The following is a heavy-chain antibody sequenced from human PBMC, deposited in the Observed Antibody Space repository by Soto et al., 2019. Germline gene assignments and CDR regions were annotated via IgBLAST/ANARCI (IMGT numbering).Heavy chain of an antibody. V-gene: IGHV3-74*01. CDR1: GLTFSSYW. J-gene: IGHJ4*02. CDR2: INSAGSST. CDR3: ALSHTVTTDY. Sequence: EVQLVESGGGLVQPGGSLRLSCAASGLTFSSYWMHWVCQAPGKGLVWVSRINSAGSSTSYADSVKGRFTISRDNAKNTQYLQMNSLRAEDTAVYYCALSHTVTTDYWGQGTLVNVSS. D-gene: IGHD4-17*01.